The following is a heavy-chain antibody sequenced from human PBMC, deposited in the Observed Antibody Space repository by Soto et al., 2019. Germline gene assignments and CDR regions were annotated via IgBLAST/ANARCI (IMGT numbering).Heavy chain of an antibody. V-gene: IGHV3-30*04. J-gene: IGHJ6*02. Sequence: QVQLVESGGGVVQPGTSLTLSCTASGFTFNKYAMHWVRQAPGKGLEWVAVISYDGNNKYYADSVKGRFTNYRDNSKNTLYLQMDSLRAADTAVYSCARDDLVVVDAPLYYDGVDVWGQGTTVTVSS. CDR1: GFTFNKYA. D-gene: IGHD2-15*01. CDR2: ISYDGNNK. CDR3: ARDDLVVVDAPLYYDGVDV.